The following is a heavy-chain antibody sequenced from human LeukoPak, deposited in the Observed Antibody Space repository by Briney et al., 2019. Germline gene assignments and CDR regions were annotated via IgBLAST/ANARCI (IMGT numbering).Heavy chain of an antibody. CDR2: IYNSGST. V-gene: IGHV4-59*01. CDR3: ARGPPGYYMDV. J-gene: IGHJ6*03. CDR1: GDSMSRYY. Sequence: SETLSLTCTFSGDSMSRYYWTWIRQPPGKGLEWIGYIYNSGSTNYNPPLKGRLTISLDTSRSQFSLKLTYVTAADTAVYYCARGPPGYYMDVWGKGTTVTVSS.